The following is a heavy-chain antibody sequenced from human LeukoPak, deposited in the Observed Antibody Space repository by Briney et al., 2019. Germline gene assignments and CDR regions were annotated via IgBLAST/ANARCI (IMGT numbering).Heavy chain of an antibody. Sequence: GGSLRLSCAASGFTFSSYWMHWVRRVPGKGLVWVSRINSDGSSASYADSVKGRFTISRDNAKNTLYLQMNSLTVEDTAVYYCARTKDYYDSSGCFDYWGQGTLVTVSS. J-gene: IGHJ4*02. V-gene: IGHV3-74*01. D-gene: IGHD3-22*01. CDR2: INSDGSSA. CDR3: ARTKDYYDSSGCFDY. CDR1: GFTFSSYW.